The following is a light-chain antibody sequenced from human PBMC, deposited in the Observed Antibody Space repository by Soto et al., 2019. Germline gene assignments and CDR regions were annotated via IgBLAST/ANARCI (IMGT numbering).Light chain of an antibody. CDR3: LQTSTFPRT. V-gene: IGKV1-12*01. CDR2: GAS. CDR1: QDIGNF. Sequence: IQMTQSPSSVSASVGDRFTIRCRASQDIGNFLAWYQQTPGKAPRLLIHGASSLSREIPSTFSGGATGTPFTLTISGLQPEDLATYFCLQTSTFPRTFGQGTKVDIK. J-gene: IGKJ1*01.